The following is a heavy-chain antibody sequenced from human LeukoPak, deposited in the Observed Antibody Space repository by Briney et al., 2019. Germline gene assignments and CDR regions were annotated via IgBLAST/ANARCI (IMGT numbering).Heavy chain of an antibody. CDR1: GYTFTKYW. D-gene: IGHD5-18*01. V-gene: IGHV5-51*01. CDR3: ARGSVDTAMTFDY. J-gene: IGHJ4*02. CDR2: IYPGDSDT. Sequence: PGESLKISCKGSGYTFTKYWIGWVRQMSGKGLEWMGIIYPGDSDTRDSPSFQGQVTMSADKSISTAYLQWRSLKASDTAMYYCARGSVDTAMTFDYWGQGTLVTVSS.